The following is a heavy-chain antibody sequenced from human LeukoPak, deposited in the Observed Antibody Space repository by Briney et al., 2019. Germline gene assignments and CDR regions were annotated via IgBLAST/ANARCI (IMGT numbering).Heavy chain of an antibody. CDR1: GFTFNIYA. CDR2: FSGSGGST. J-gene: IGHJ6*02. D-gene: IGHD3-10*01. V-gene: IGHV3-23*01. Sequence: GGSLRLSCAASGFTFNIYAMTWVRQAPGKGLEWVSSFSGSGGSTYYADSVKGRFTISRDNSKNTLYLQMNSLRAEDTAVYYCAKWALCNLVRGLIQCEGGYGMDVWGQGTTVTVSS. CDR3: AKWALCNLVRGLIQCEGGYGMDV.